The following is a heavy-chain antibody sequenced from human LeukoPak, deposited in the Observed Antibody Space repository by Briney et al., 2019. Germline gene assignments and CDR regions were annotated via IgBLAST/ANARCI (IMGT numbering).Heavy chain of an antibody. Sequence: GASLKVSCKAFGYTFTGYWMHWVRQAPGQGPEWMGVISPSGGSTIYAQKFKGRVTLTRDMSTSTDYLELSSLRSEDTAVYYCARDIVVVSFDYWGQGTLVTVSS. CDR3: ARDIVVVSFDY. CDR2: ISPSGGST. CDR1: GYTFTGYW. D-gene: IGHD2-2*01. V-gene: IGHV1-46*01. J-gene: IGHJ4*02.